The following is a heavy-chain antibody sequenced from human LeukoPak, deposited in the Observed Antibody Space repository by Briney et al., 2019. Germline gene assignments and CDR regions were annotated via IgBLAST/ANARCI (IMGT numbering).Heavy chain of an antibody. CDR2: ISYDGSNK. CDR1: GFTFSSYA. D-gene: IGHD2-15*01. J-gene: IGHJ4*02. CDR3: ARHCSGGSLGDY. V-gene: IGHV3-30-3*01. Sequence: GGSLRLSCAASGFTFSSYAMHWVRQAPGKGLEWVAVISYDGSNKYYADSVKGRFTISRDNSKNTLYLQMNSLRAEDTAVYYCARHCSGGSLGDYWGQGTLVTVSS.